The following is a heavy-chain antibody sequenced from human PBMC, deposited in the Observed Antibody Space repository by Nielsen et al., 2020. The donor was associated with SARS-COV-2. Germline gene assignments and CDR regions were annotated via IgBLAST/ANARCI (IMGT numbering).Heavy chain of an antibody. CDR3: AREIATGTTRWFDP. D-gene: IGHD1-1*01. V-gene: IGHV4-31*03. CDR1: GGSISSGGYY. CDR2: IYYSGST. Sequence: SETLSLTCTVSGGSISSGGYYWSWIRQHPGKGLEWIGYIYYSGSTYYNPSLKSRVTISVDTSKNQFSLKLSSVTAADTAVYYCAREIATGTTRWFDPWGQGTLVTVSS. J-gene: IGHJ5*02.